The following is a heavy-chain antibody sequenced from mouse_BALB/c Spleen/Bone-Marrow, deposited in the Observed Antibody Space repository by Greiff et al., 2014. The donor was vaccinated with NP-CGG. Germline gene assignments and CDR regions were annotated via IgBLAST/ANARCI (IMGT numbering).Heavy chain of an antibody. CDR2: ISDGGSYT. D-gene: IGHD1-1*01. Sequence: DVMLVESGGGLVKPGGSLKLSCAASGFTFSDYYMYWVRQTPEKRLEWVAAISDGGSYTYYPDSVKGRFTISRDNVKNNLYLQMSSLKSEDTAMYYCARGSSYFDYWGQGTTLTVSS. CDR3: ARGSSYFDY. V-gene: IGHV5-4*02. J-gene: IGHJ2*01. CDR1: GFTFSDYY.